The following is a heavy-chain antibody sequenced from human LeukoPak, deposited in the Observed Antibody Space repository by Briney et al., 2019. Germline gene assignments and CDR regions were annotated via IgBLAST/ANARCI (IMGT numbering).Heavy chain of an antibody. D-gene: IGHD3-22*01. CDR3: AKEKYYYDSSGYYYWYYFDY. J-gene: IGHJ4*02. V-gene: IGHV3-30*02. CDR1: GFTFSSYG. CDR2: IRYDGSNK. Sequence: GGSLRLSCAASGFTFSSYGMHWVRQAPGKGLEWVAFIRYDGSNKYYADSVKGRFTISRDNSKNTLYLQMNSLRAEDTAAYYCAKEKYYYDSSGYYYWYYFDYWGQGTLVTVSS.